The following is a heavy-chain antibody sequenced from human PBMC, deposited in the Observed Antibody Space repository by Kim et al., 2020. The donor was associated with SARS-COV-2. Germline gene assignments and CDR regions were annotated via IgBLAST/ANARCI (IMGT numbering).Heavy chain of an antibody. CDR1: GGSVSSGSYY. D-gene: IGHD3-3*01. CDR3: ARDAITIFGVVRTDY. CDR2: IYYSGST. J-gene: IGHJ4*01. V-gene: IGHV4-61*01. Sequence: SETLSLTCTVSGGSVSSGSYYWSWIRQPPGKGLEWIGYIYYSGSTNYNPSLKSRVTISVDTSKNQFSLKLSSVTAADTAVYYCARDAITIFGVVRTDYWG.